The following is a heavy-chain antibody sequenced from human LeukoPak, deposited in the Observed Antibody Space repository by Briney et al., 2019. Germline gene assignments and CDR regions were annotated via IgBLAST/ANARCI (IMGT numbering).Heavy chain of an antibody. CDR2: INASNGNT. CDR3: AREDGSGSSYDY. J-gene: IGHJ4*02. D-gene: IGHD3-10*01. V-gene: IGHV1-3*01. CDR1: GYTFTSYA. Sequence: ASVKVSCKASGYTFTSYAMHWARQAPGQRLEWMGWINASNGNTKYSQKFQGRVTITRDTSASTAYMELSSLRSEDTAVYYCAREDGSGSSYDYWGQGTLVTVSS.